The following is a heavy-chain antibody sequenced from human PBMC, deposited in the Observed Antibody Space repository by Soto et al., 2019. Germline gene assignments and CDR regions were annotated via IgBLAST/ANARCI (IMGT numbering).Heavy chain of an antibody. V-gene: IGHV5-51*01. CDR2: IYPGDSDT. CDR3: PRLEVDGNSSYGMEH. D-gene: IGHD6-19*01. J-gene: IGHJ6*02. CDR1: GYSFTSYW. Sequence: GESVKSSCKGSGYSFTSYWIGWVRQMPGKGLEWMGIIYPGDSDTRYSPSFQGQVTISADKSISTAYLQWSSLKASDTAMYNSPRLEVDGNSSYGMEHLGQGTMPTVSS.